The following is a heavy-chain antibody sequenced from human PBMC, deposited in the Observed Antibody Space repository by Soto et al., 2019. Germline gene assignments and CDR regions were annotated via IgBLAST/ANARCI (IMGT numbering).Heavy chain of an antibody. D-gene: IGHD3-3*02. J-gene: IGHJ3*02. Sequence: SETLSLTCTISGGSISSYYWSWIRQPPGKGLEWIGYINNSGSTSYNPSLKSRVTISADTSKNQFSLKLSSVTAADTAVYYCARVLGNDAFDIWGQGTMVTVSS. CDR2: INNSGST. V-gene: IGHV4-59*12. CDR3: ARVLGNDAFDI. CDR1: GGSISSYY.